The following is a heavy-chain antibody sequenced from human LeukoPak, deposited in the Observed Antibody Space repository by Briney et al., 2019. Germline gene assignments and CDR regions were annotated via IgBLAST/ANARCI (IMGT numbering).Heavy chain of an antibody. J-gene: IGHJ4*02. CDR2: IGGSGGSA. Sequence: PGGSLRLSCAASGFTFSTYVMSWVRQAPGRGLEWVSAIGGSGGSAYYADSVKGRFTISRDNSKDTLYLQMNSLRDEDTAVYYCARDRGARYYDYWGQGTQVSVSS. CDR1: GFTFSTYV. CDR3: ARDRGARYYDY. V-gene: IGHV3-23*01. D-gene: IGHD3-10*01.